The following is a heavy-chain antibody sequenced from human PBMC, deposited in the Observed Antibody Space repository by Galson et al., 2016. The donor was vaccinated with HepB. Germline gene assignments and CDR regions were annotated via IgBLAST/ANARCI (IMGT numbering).Heavy chain of an antibody. CDR1: GGSISCSDW. CDR3: ARQYRGGPSDY. D-gene: IGHD5-12*01. V-gene: IGHV4-4*02. Sequence: ETLSLTCAVSGGSISCSDWWTWVRRPPGQGLEWIGQIFHSGRVNYTPSLASRVTISVDTSNNHFSLRLTSVTAADTALYYCARQYRGGPSDYWGQGTLVIVSS. CDR2: IFHSGRV. J-gene: IGHJ4*02.